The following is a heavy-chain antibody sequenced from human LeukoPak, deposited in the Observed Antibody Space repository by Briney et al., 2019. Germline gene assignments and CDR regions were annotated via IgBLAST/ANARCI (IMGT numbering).Heavy chain of an antibody. V-gene: IGHV4-31*03. CDR1: GGSISSGGYY. CDR3: ARVRGVVVPAASRVVDV. J-gene: IGHJ6*04. CDR2: IYYSGST. D-gene: IGHD2-2*01. Sequence: SQTLSLTCTVSGGSISSGGYYWSWIRQHPGKGLEWIGYIYYSGSTYYNPSLKSRVTISVDTSKNQFSLKLGSVTAADTAVYYCARVRGVVVPAASRVVDVWGKGTTVTVSS.